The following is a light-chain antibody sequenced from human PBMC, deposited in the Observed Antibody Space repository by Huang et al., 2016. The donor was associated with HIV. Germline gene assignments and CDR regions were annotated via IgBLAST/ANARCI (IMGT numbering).Light chain of an antibody. CDR3: QQRSNWPPLT. V-gene: IGKV3-11*01. CDR1: QRVSSY. Sequence: EIVLTQSPAPLSLSPGERATLSCRASQRVSSYLAWYQQKPGQAPRLLSYDASNRATGIPARFSGSGSGTDFTLTISSLEPEDFAVYYCQQRSNWPPLTFGQGTRLEMK. CDR2: DAS. J-gene: IGKJ5*01.